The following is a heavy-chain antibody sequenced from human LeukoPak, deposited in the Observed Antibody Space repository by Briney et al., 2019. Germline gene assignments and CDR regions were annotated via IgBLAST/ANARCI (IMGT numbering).Heavy chain of an antibody. D-gene: IGHD6-13*01. CDR2: ISYDGSNK. CDR3: ARDAAGYDP. J-gene: IGHJ5*02. CDR1: GFTFSSYG. V-gene: IGHV3-30*03. Sequence: PGRSLRLSCAASGFTFSSYGMHWVRQAPGKGLEWVAVISYDGSNKYYADSVKGRFTISRDNSKNTLYLQMNSLRAEDTAVYYCARDAAGYDPWGQGTLVTVSS.